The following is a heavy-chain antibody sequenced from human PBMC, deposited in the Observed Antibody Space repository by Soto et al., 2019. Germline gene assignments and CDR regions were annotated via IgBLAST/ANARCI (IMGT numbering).Heavy chain of an antibody. V-gene: IGHV1-3*01. D-gene: IGHD3-10*01. Sequence: QVQLVQSGAEVKKPGASVKVSCKASGYTFTSHAIHWVRQAPGQRLEWMGWINAGNGDTKYSQEFQGRVTITRDTSATTAYMELNSLTSEDTAVYYCAKSGASSPGSWFDPWGQGTMVTVSS. CDR2: INAGNGDT. CDR3: AKSGASSPGSWFDP. CDR1: GYTFTSHA. J-gene: IGHJ5*02.